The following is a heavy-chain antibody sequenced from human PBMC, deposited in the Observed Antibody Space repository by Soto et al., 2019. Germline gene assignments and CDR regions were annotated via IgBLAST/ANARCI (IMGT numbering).Heavy chain of an antibody. Sequence: EVLLGEAGGGLVQPGGSLKLSCAASGFVFKDASIHWVRKVSGKGLEWVGRVRDRAYNYATAYAASVKGRFTISRDDSTNTAYLQMNSLKTEDTAIYYCTRLISAAQDYWGQGTLVTVSS. J-gene: IGHJ4*02. CDR3: TRLISAAQDY. CDR2: VRDRAYNYAT. V-gene: IGHV3-73*01. CDR1: GFVFKDAS. D-gene: IGHD3-10*01.